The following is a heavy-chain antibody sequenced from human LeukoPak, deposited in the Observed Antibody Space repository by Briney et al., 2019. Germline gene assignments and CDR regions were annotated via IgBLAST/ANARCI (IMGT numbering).Heavy chain of an antibody. Sequence: PGGSLRPSCAASGFTFSGFWMHWVRQAPGKGLEWVSIIYSDGTTYYRDSVKGRFTISRDYSKNTLFLQMNSLRVEDTAVYYCARWYCSSTNCYYDYWGQGTLVTVSS. D-gene: IGHD2-2*01. CDR1: GFTFSGFW. V-gene: IGHV3-53*01. CDR3: ARWYCSSTNCYYDY. CDR2: IYSDGTT. J-gene: IGHJ4*02.